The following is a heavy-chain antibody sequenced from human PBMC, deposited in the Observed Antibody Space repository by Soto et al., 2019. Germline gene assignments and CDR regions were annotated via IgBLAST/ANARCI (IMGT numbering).Heavy chain of an antibody. CDR3: ARGITMVRGVQNNWFDP. CDR2: IYYSGST. J-gene: IGHJ5*02. CDR1: GGSISSGGYY. V-gene: IGHV4-31*03. Sequence: SETLSLTCTVSGGSISSGGYYWSWIRQHPGKGLEWIGYIYYSGSTYYNPSLKSRVTISVDTSKNQFSLKLSSVTAADTAVYYCARGITMVRGVQNNWFDPLGPGTLVTVSS. D-gene: IGHD3-10*01.